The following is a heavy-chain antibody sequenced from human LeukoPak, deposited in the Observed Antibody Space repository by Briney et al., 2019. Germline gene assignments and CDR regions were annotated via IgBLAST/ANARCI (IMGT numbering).Heavy chain of an antibody. J-gene: IGHJ4*02. CDR2: IDYSGSI. D-gene: IGHD3-16*02. CDR3: ATGRYYDNVWGSYRPSFDF. CDR1: GGFINGYY. V-gene: IGHV4-59*08. Sequence: PSETLSLTCTVSGGFINGYYWSWIRQPPGKGLEWIGYIDYSGSINYNPSLKNRVTISIDTSKNQFSLKLSSVTAADTAVYYCATGRYYDNVWGSYRPSFDFWGQGTLATVSS.